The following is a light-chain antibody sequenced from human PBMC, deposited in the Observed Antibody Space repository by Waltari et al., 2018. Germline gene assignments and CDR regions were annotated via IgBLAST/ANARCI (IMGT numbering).Light chain of an antibody. J-gene: IGKJ4*02. Sequence: DIQMTQSPSSVSASVGDRVTITCRASEDIGTWVSWYQHKLGEAPRLLIYHVSSLQSGAPSRFSGSGSGTYFTLTISSLQPEDFATYSCQQSKTFPPTFGRGTTVE. V-gene: IGKV1-12*01. CDR2: HVS. CDR3: QQSKTFPPT. CDR1: EDIGTW.